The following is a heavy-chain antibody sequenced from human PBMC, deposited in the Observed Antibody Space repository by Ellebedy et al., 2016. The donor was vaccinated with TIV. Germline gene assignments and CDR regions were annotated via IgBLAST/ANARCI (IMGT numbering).Heavy chain of an antibody. CDR3: ARDMGRWLQFLGY. V-gene: IGHV3-48*04. D-gene: IGHD5-24*01. CDR1: GFTFNSYG. J-gene: IGHJ4*02. CDR2: NSSSSTSI. Sequence: GGSLRLSCAASGFTFNSYGMGWVRQAPGEGLEWVSYNSSSSTSIYYADSVKGRFTISRDNAKNSLWLQMNSLRAEDTAVYYCARDMGRWLQFLGYWGQGTLVTVSS.